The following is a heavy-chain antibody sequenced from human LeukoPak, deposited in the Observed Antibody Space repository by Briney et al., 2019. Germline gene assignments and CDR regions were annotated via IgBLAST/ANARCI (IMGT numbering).Heavy chain of an antibody. D-gene: IGHD3-22*01. CDR3: ARGKDYDSSGYYSYYFDY. CDR2: INPNSGGT. V-gene: IGHV1-2*02. Sequence: GASVKVSCKASGYTFTGYYTHWVRQAPGQGLEWMGWINPNSGGTNYAQKFQGRVTMTRDTSISTAYMELSRLRSDDTAVYYCARGKDYDSSGYYSYYFDYWGQGTLVTVSS. J-gene: IGHJ4*02. CDR1: GYTFTGYY.